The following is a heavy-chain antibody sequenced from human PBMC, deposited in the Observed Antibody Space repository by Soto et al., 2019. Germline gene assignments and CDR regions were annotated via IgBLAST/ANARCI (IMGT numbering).Heavy chain of an antibody. CDR3: AKDNGITFGGVIPMGPFDY. V-gene: IGHV3-23*01. CDR2: ISGSGGST. Sequence: GGSLRLSCAASGFTFSSYAMSWVRQAPGKGLEWVSAISGSGGSTYYADSVKGRFTISRDNSKNTLYLQMNSLRAEDTAVYYCAKDNGITFGGVIPMGPFDYWGQGTLVTVSS. D-gene: IGHD3-16*02. J-gene: IGHJ4*02. CDR1: GFTFSSYA.